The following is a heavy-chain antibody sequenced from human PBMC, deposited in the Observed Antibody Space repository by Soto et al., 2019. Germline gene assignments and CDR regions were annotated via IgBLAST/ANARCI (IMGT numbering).Heavy chain of an antibody. CDR2: ISGSGGST. Sequence: PGGSLRLSCAASGFTFSSYAMSWFRQAPGKGLEWVSAISGSGGSTYYADSVKGRFTISRDNSKNTLYLQMNSLRAEDTAVYYCAKSEAAMIGAADYWGQGTLVTVSS. V-gene: IGHV3-23*01. D-gene: IGHD3-16*01. CDR1: GFTFSSYA. CDR3: AKSEAAMIGAADY. J-gene: IGHJ4*02.